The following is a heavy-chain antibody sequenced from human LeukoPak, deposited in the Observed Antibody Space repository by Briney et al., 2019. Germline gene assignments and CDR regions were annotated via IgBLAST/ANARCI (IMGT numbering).Heavy chain of an antibody. CDR3: AREAYASGSFRTDYYYMDV. Sequence: ASVKVSCKASGYTFTGYYMHWVRQAPGQGLEWMGWISPTSGGTNYAQKFQGRVTMTRDTSVSTAYMELRRLRSDDTAVYYCAREAYASGSFRTDYYYMDVWGKGTTVTISS. CDR2: ISPTSGGT. CDR1: GYTFTGYY. V-gene: IGHV1-2*02. J-gene: IGHJ6*03. D-gene: IGHD3-10*01.